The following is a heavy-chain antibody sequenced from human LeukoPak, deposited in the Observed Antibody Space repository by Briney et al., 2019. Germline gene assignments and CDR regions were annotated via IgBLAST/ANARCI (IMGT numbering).Heavy chain of an antibody. CDR3: TTFDL. CDR1: GFTFDDYA. D-gene: IGHD1-26*01. Sequence: GGSLRLSCAASGFTFDDYAMHWVRQAPGKGLEWVSGISWNSGSIGYADSVKGRFTISRDNAKNSLCLQMNSLRAEDTALYYCTTFDLWGRGTLVTVSS. J-gene: IGHJ2*01. CDR2: ISWNSGSI. V-gene: IGHV3-9*01.